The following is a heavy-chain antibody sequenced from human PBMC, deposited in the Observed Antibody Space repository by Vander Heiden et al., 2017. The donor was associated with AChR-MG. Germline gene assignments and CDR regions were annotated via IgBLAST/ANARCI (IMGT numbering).Heavy chain of an antibody. CDR1: GGSISSYY. CDR2: IYTSGST. J-gene: IGHJ5*02. V-gene: IGHV4-4*07. D-gene: IGHD6-6*01. CDR3: ARCYYSSSSVWFDP. Sequence: QVQLQESGPGLVKPSETLSLTCTVSGGSISSYYWSWIRQPAGKGLEWIGRIYTSGSTNYNPSLKSRVTMSVDTSKNQFSLKLSSVTAADTAVYYCARCYYSSSSVWFDPWGQGTLVTVSS.